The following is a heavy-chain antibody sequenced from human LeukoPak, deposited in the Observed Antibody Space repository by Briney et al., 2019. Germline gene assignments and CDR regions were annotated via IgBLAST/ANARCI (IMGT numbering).Heavy chain of an antibody. Sequence: PSETLSLTCTVSGDSMTNGDSYWTWIRQPAGKGLEWIGRISASGNTNYNPSLKSRVTMSVDASRSQFSLSLSSVTAADTAVYFCARDPRTVAYYFDSWGQGSLVTDSS. CDR1: GDSMTNGDSY. CDR2: ISASGNT. CDR3: ARDPRTVAYYFDS. D-gene: IGHD6-19*01. V-gene: IGHV4-61*02. J-gene: IGHJ4*02.